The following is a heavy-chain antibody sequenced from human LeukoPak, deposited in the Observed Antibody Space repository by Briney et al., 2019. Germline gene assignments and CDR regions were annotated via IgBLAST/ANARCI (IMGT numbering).Heavy chain of an antibody. V-gene: IGHV1-18*01. Sequence: WASVKVSCKASGYSSTNYGISWVRQAPGQGLEWMGWIHIYRGNTNYAQKSQGRVTMTTDTSTSTVYMEVRGLRSDDTAMYYCARDVGITVADSFDPWGQGTLVTVSS. J-gene: IGHJ5*02. D-gene: IGHD6-13*01. CDR1: GYSSTNYG. CDR3: ARDVGITVADSFDP. CDR2: IHIYRGNT.